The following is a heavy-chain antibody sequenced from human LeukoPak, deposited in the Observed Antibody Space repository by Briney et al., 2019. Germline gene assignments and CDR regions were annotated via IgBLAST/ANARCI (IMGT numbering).Heavy chain of an antibody. D-gene: IGHD3-10*01. Sequence: PGGSLRLSCAASGFTFRTYSMNWVRQAPGKGLEWVSYISSSSSTIYYADSVKGRFTISRDNAKNSLYLQMNSLRAEDTAVYYSARLWITDCGQGTLVTVSS. V-gene: IGHV3-48*01. CDR1: GFTFRTYS. CDR3: ARLWITD. CDR2: ISSSSSTI. J-gene: IGHJ4*02.